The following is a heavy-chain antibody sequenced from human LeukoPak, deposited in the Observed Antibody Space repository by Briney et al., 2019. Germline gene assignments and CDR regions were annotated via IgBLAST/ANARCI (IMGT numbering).Heavy chain of an antibody. CDR2: IIPILGIA. J-gene: IGHJ4*02. CDR3: ARLEAVADRSPNFDY. CDR1: GGTFSSYA. V-gene: IGHV1-69*04. Sequence: SVKVSCKASGGTFSSYAISWVRQAPGQGLEWMGRIIPILGIANYAQKFQGRVTITADKSTSTAYMELSSLRSEDTAVYYCARLEAVADRSPNFDYWGQGTLVTVSS. D-gene: IGHD6-19*01.